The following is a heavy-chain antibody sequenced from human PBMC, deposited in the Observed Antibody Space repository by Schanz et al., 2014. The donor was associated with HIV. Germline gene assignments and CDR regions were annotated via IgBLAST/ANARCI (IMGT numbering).Heavy chain of an antibody. J-gene: IGHJ4*02. CDR2: ISWSSGNI. Sequence: VQLVESGGGVVQPGKSLRLSCAASGFTFDDYAMYWVRQAPGKGLEWVSGISWSSGNIGYADSVKGRFTISRDSSKNTLYLQMSSLRAEDTAMYYCARGGIWEWDQPDFDYWGQGTLVTVSS. D-gene: IGHD2-15*01. V-gene: IGHV3-9*01. CDR1: GFTFDDYA. CDR3: ARGGIWEWDQPDFDY.